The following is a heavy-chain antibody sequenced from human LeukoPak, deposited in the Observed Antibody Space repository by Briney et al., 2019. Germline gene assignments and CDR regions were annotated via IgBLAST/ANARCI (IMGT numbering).Heavy chain of an antibody. V-gene: IGHV4-30-2*01. CDR3: ARGNWGTTYYYYYYMDV. J-gene: IGHJ6*03. CDR1: GGSISSGGYY. CDR2: IYHSGST. Sequence: PSETLSLTCTVSGGSISSGGYYWSWIRQPPGKGLEWIGYIYHSGSTYYNPSLKSRVTISVDRSRNQFSLKLSSVTAADTAVYYCARGNWGTTYYYYYYMDVWGKGTTVTVSS. D-gene: IGHD7-27*01.